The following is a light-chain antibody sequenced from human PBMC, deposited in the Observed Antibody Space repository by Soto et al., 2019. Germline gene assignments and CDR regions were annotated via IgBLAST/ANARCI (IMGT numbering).Light chain of an antibody. CDR3: QQYGSLLYT. J-gene: IGKJ2*01. CDR2: GAS. Sequence: EIVLTQSPGTLSLSPGDRATLSCRASQSVTSTYFAWYQQKPGQAPRLLIYGASRRAIGIPDRFSGSGSGTDFTLTISRLEPEDFAVYYCQQYGSLLYTFGQGTKLEIK. V-gene: IGKV3-20*01. CDR1: QSVTSTY.